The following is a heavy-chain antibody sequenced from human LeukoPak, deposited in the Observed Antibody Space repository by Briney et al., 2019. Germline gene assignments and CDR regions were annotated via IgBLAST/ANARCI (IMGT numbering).Heavy chain of an antibody. Sequence: GASVKVSCKASGYTFTTYGFSWVRQAPGQGLEWMGWISAYNGNTNYLQKLLGRITMTTDTSTNTAYMELRSLTSDDTTVYYCARDHSSSGQLFDYWGQGTLVTVSS. CDR1: GYTFTTYG. CDR3: ARDHSSSGQLFDY. D-gene: IGHD6-13*01. V-gene: IGHV1-18*01. CDR2: ISAYNGNT. J-gene: IGHJ4*02.